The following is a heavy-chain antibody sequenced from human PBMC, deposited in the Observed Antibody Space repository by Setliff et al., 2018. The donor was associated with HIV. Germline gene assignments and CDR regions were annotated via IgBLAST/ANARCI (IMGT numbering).Heavy chain of an antibody. CDR2: INPYTRDT. J-gene: IGHJ4*02. CDR3: ARDRDHDFDH. V-gene: IGHV1-2*02. Sequence: ASVKVSCKASGYTFNDYYIHWVRQAPGQGLEWMAWINPYTRDTNYAQKFQGRVTVTRETSISTIYMELSGLRSDDTAVYYCARDRDHDFDHWGQGTLVTVSS. CDR1: GYTFNDYY.